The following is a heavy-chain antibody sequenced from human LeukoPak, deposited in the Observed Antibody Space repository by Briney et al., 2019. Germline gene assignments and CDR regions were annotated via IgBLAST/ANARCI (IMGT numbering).Heavy chain of an antibody. CDR1: GGPISSSSYY. D-gene: IGHD3-3*01. V-gene: IGHV4-39*01. CDR2: IYYSGST. J-gene: IGHJ3*02. CDR3: ARRGQTYYDFWSGYPSRKNAFDI. Sequence: PSETLSLTCTVSGGPISSSSYYWGWIRQPPGKGLEWIGSIYYSGSTYYNPSLKSRVTISVDTSKNQFSLKLSSVTAADTAVYYCARRGQTYYDFWSGYPSRKNAFDIWGQGTMVTVSS.